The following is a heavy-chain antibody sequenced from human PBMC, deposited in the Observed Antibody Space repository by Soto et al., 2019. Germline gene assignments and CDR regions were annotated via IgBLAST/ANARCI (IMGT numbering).Heavy chain of an antibody. J-gene: IGHJ6*02. D-gene: IGHD6-13*01. CDR3: AKATTRIAAAWYYGVDV. CDR2: ISYDGSNK. Sequence: GGSLRLSCAASGFTFSSYGMHCVRQAPGKGLEWVAVISYDGSNKYYADSVKGRFTISRDNSKNTLYLQMNSLRAEDTAVYYCAKATTRIAAAWYYGVDVWGQGTTVTVSS. V-gene: IGHV3-30*18. CDR1: GFTFSSYG.